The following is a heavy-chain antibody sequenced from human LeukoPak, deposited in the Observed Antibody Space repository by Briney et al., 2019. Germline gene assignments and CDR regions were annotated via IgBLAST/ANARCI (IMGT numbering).Heavy chain of an antibody. CDR2: IFYTGSS. J-gene: IGHJ5*02. CDR3: ARDKYCSSSSCYDNWFDP. D-gene: IGHD2-2*01. Sequence: PETLSLTCTVSGGSISTYYWSWIRQAPGKGLDWIGYIFYTGSSNYNPSFKSRVTISVDTSKNQFSLKLTSVTAADTAVYYCARDKYCSSSSCYDNWFDPWGQGTLVTVSS. V-gene: IGHV4-59*01. CDR1: GGSISTYY.